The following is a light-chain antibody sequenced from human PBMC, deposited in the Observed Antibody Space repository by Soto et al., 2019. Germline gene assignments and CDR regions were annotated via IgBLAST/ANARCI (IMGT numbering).Light chain of an antibody. CDR1: QSISSW. V-gene: IGKV1-5*01. Sequence: DIQMTQSPSTLSASVGDRVTITCRASQSISSWLAWYQQKPGKAPKLLIYDASSLESGVPSRFSGSGSGTDFTVTISSLQPEDIATYYCQQYDSFPITFGQGTRLEIK. CDR2: DAS. CDR3: QQYDSFPIT. J-gene: IGKJ5*01.